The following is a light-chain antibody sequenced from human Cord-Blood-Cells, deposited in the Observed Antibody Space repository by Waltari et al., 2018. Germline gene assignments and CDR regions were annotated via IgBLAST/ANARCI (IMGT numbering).Light chain of an antibody. Sequence: EIVLTQSPATLSLSPGERATLSCRASQSVSSYLAWYHQKPGQAPRLLIYDASNRAPGIPARFSGSGSGTDFTLTISSLEPEDFAVYYCQQRSNWPWTFGQGTKVEIK. CDR1: QSVSSY. J-gene: IGKJ1*01. V-gene: IGKV3-11*01. CDR2: DAS. CDR3: QQRSNWPWT.